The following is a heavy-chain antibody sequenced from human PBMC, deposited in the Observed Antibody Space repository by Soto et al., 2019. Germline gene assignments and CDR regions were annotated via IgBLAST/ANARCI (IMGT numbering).Heavy chain of an antibody. Sequence: GGSRRLSCAPSGFTFSWYSMHSVRQARGKGLEWISYISTTSSSIYYADSVKGRFTISRDNAKNSLFLQMNSLRDEDTAVYYCARKGVAFDYWGQGALVTVSS. D-gene: IGHD3-3*01. V-gene: IGHV3-48*02. CDR1: GFTFSWYS. CDR3: ARKGVAFDY. J-gene: IGHJ4*02. CDR2: ISTTSSSI.